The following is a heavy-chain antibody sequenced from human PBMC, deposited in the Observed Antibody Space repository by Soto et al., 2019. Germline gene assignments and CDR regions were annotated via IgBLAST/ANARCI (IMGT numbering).Heavy chain of an antibody. CDR1: GYSFTNYW. Sequence: GASLKISCKGSGYSFTNYWIGWVRQMPGKGLEWMGIINPADSDTRYSPSFQGQVTVSVDKSISTAYLQRGSLKASDTAMYYCVRPDSTGYYSHWGQGTPVTVSS. J-gene: IGHJ4*02. CDR2: INPADSDT. D-gene: IGHD3-9*01. V-gene: IGHV5-51*01. CDR3: VRPDSTGYYSH.